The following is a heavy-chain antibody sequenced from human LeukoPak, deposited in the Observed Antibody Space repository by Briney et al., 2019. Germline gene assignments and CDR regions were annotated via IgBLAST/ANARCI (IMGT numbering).Heavy chain of an antibody. CDR2: VTYDGSKA. J-gene: IGHJ6*02. CDR1: GGSISSSS. Sequence: LSLTCTVSGGSISSSSYYWGWIRQPPGKGLEWLGVVTYDGSKAFYADSVKGRLTISRDNSKNTLYLQMNTLRVEDRAVYFCAKDQRTMTRRMDVWGQGTAVIVSS. V-gene: IGHV3-30*18. CDR3: AKDQRTMTRRMDV. D-gene: IGHD2-2*01.